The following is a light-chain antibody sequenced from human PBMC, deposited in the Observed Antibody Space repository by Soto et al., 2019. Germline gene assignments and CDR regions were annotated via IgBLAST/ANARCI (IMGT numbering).Light chain of an antibody. CDR1: SIDVGGYNY. Sequence: QSALTQPASLSGSPGQSITISCTGTSIDVGGYNYVSWYQHHPGKAPKLIIYDVANRPSGVSSRFSGSMSGNTASLTISGLQAEDEADYYCASHPSTNTHVVFGRGTKLTVL. V-gene: IGLV2-14*03. J-gene: IGLJ2*01. CDR3: ASHPSTNTHVV. CDR2: DVA.